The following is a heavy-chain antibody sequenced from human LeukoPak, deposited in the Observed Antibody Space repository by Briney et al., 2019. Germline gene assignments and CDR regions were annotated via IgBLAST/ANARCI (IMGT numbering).Heavy chain of an antibody. D-gene: IGHD1-26*01. CDR3: ARDSYGLIDY. CDR2: ISSSSSTI. J-gene: IGHJ4*02. CDR1: GFTFSSYN. Sequence: GGSLRLSCAASGFTFSSYNMNWVRQAPGKGLEWVSYISSSSSTIYYADSVKGRFTISRDNAKNSLYLQMNSLRAEDTAVYYCARDSYGLIDYWGQGTLVTVSS. V-gene: IGHV3-48*04.